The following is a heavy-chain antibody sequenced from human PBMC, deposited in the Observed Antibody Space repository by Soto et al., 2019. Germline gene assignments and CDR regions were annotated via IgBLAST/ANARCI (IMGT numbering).Heavy chain of an antibody. J-gene: IGHJ4*02. CDR1: GYRFTTYG. D-gene: IGHD3-16*01. CDR3: ARVRFGDPFDF. Sequence: ASVKVSCKVSGYRFTTYGINWVRQAPGQGLEWVGWFNPDNQNTNYAQKFQDRVSLTTDSSTNTAYMELRDLRSDDTAVYYSARVRFGDPFDFWGQGSLVTVSS. V-gene: IGHV1-18*01. CDR2: FNPDNQNT.